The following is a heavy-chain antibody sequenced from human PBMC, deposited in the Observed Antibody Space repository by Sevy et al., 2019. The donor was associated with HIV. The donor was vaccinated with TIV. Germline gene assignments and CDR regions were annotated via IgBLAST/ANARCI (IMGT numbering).Heavy chain of an antibody. J-gene: IGHJ4*02. D-gene: IGHD3-10*01. CDR1: GGTFSSYA. CDR3: ERGRDYYGSGSYSSPFDY. CDR2: IIPIFGTA. V-gene: IGHV1-69*13. Sequence: ASVKVSCKASGGTFSSYAISWVRQAPGQGLEWMGGIIPIFGTANYAQKFQGRVTITADESTSTAYMELSSLRSEETAVYYCERGRDYYGSGSYSSPFDYWGQGTLVTVSS.